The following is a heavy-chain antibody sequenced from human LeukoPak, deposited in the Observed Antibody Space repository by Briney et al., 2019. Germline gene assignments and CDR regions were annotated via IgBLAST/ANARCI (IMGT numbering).Heavy chain of an antibody. Sequence: GASVKVSCKGSGFTFTSYSMHWVRQAPGQGLEWMGIINPSGGSTSYAQKFHGRVTMTRDTSTSTVYMELSSLRSEDTAVYYCARDCSSTSCLLYWGQGTLVTVSS. V-gene: IGHV1-46*03. J-gene: IGHJ4*02. CDR3: ARDCSSTSCLLY. CDR1: GFTFTSYS. CDR2: INPSGGST. D-gene: IGHD2-2*01.